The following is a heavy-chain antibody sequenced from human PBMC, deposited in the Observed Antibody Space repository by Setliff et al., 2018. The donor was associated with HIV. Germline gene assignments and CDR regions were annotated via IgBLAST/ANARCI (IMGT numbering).Heavy chain of an antibody. CDR1: GFTFDDYA. J-gene: IGHJ5*01. D-gene: IGHD3-16*01. V-gene: IGHV3-74*01. Sequence: PGGSLRLSCAASGFTFDDYAMHWVRQAPGKGLEWVSRIKTDGSSTSYADSVKGRFTISRDNAKNTLYLQMDSLRAEDTAVYYCARGGANPSWFDSWGQGTLVTVSS. CDR3: ARGGANPSWFDS. CDR2: IKTDGSST.